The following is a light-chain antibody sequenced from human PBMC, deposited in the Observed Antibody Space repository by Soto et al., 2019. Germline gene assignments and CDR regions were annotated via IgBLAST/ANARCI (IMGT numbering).Light chain of an antibody. V-gene: IGLV6-57*04. CDR2: EDN. CDR3: QSYDSSGVV. Sequence: NFMPTQPHSVSESPGKTVTISCTRSSGGITTNAVQWYQQRPGSAPTIVIYEDNQRPSEVPDRFSGSIDFSSNSASLTISGLKTEDEADYYCQSYDSSGVVFGGGTKVTVL. CDR1: SGGITTNA. J-gene: IGLJ2*01.